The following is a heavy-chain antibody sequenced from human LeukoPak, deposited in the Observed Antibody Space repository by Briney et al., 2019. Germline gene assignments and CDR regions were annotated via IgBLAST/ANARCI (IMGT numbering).Heavy chain of an antibody. J-gene: IGHJ5*02. V-gene: IGHV3-30-3*01. CDR3: ARAPSSYYDTWFDP. D-gene: IGHD3-22*01. CDR1: GFTFSSYA. Sequence: PWGSLRLSCAASGFTFSSYAMHWVRQAPGKGLEWVAVISYDGSNKFYADSVKGRFTVSRDNSKNTLDLQMNSLRAEDTAVYYCARAPSSYYDTWFDPWGQGTLVTVSS. CDR2: ISYDGSNK.